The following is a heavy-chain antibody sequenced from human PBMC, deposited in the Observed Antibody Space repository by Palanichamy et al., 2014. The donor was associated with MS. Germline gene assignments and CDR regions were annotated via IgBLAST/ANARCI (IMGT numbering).Heavy chain of an antibody. Sequence: QVELVESGGGVVQPGRSLRLSCAASGFNFNDFGMYWVRQAPGKGLEWPALIWYDGSNKNYADSVKGRFTISRDNSKNTVYLQMDNLRVDDTAVYHCVRPGQLIPTFDFWGQGTLVTVSS. V-gene: IGHV3-33*01. D-gene: IGHD1-1*01. CDR1: GFNFNDFG. CDR2: IWYDGSNK. CDR3: VRPGQLIPTFDF. J-gene: IGHJ4*02.